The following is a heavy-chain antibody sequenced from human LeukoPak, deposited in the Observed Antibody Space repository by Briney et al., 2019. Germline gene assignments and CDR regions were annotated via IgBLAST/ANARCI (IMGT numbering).Heavy chain of an antibody. CDR3: ARDSSSSYFYYSGMDV. CDR2: ISSTSSYI. CDR1: GFTFSGYS. D-gene: IGHD6-6*01. Sequence: GGSLKLSCAASGFTFSGYSMNWVRQAPGKGLEWVSSISSTSSYIYYADSVKGRFTISRDNAKNSLYLQLNSLRAEDTAVYYCARDSSSSYFYYSGMDVWGQGTTFTVS. V-gene: IGHV3-21*01. J-gene: IGHJ6*02.